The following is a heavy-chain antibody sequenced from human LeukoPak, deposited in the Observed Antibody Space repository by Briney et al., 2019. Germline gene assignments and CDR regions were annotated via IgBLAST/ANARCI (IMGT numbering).Heavy chain of an antibody. V-gene: IGHV4-59*01. CDR2: IYYSGTT. Sequence: SETLSLTCTVSGGSISGKYWSWIRQTPGKGLEWVGYIYYSGTTKYNPSLKSRVPISVDTSKNQFSLKLSSVTAADTAVYYCARVRYGYYYYMDVWGKGTTVTVSS. J-gene: IGHJ6*03. CDR1: GGSISGKY. D-gene: IGHD1-14*01. CDR3: ARVRYGYYYYMDV.